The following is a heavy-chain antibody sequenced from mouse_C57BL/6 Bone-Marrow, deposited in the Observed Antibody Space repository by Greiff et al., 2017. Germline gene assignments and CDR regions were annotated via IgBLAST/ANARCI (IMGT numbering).Heavy chain of an antibody. CDR3: ARRGGSGTFDY. Sequence: VQLQQSGAELVRPGASVKLSCKASGYTFTDYYINWVKQRPGQGLEWIARIYPGSGNTYYNEKFKGKATLTAEKSSSTAYMQLSSLTSEDSAVYFCARRGGSGTFDYWGQGTTLTVSS. V-gene: IGHV1-76*01. D-gene: IGHD3-2*02. CDR2: IYPGSGNT. CDR1: GYTFTDYY. J-gene: IGHJ2*01.